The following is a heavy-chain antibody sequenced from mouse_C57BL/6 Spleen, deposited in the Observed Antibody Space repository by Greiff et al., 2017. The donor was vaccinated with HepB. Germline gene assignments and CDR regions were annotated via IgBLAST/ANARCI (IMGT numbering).Heavy chain of an antibody. CDR2: IDPSDSYT. CDR1: GYTFTSYW. V-gene: IGHV1-69*01. Sequence: VQLQQPGAELVMPGASVKLSCKASGYTFTSYWMHWVKQRPGQGLEWIGEIDPSDSYTNYNQKFKGKSTLTVDKSSSTAYMQLSSLTSEDSAVYYCARGDTGSSGFAYWGQGTLVTVSA. J-gene: IGHJ3*01. CDR3: ARGDTGSSGFAY. D-gene: IGHD1-1*01.